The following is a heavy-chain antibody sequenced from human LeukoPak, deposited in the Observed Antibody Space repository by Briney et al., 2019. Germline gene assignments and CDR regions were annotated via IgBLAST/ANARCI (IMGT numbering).Heavy chain of an antibody. CDR2: INPNSGGT. J-gene: IGHJ3*02. V-gene: IGHV1-2*02. D-gene: IGHD3-22*01. Sequence: ASVKVSCEASGYTFTGYYMHWVRQAPGQGLEWMGWINPNSGGTNYAQKFQGRVTMTRDTSISTAYMELSRLRSDDTAVYYCASEIVVVGDDAFDIWGQGTMVTVSS. CDR3: ASEIVVVGDDAFDI. CDR1: GYTFTGYY.